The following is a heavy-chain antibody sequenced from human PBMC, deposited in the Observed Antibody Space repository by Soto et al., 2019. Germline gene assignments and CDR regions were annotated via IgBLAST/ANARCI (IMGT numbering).Heavy chain of an antibody. Sequence: PSETLSLTCTVSGGSIRSYCWTWIRQPPGEGLEWIGCICNSGSTNYNPSLKSRVTISVDTSKNQFSLKLSSVTAADTAVYYCARGKEEYWYLDVWGKGTTVTVSS. CDR3: ARGKEEYWYLDV. CDR2: ICNSGST. CDR1: GGSIRSYC. J-gene: IGHJ6*03. V-gene: IGHV4-59*01. D-gene: IGHD2-8*02.